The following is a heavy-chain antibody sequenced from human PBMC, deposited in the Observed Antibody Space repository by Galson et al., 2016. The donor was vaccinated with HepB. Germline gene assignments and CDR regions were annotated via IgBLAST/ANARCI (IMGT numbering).Heavy chain of an antibody. CDR2: ISFDGSNK. D-gene: IGHD1-26*01. J-gene: IGHJ4*02. CDR3: ARDRRVGPTPTSLNY. Sequence: SLRLSCAASGFTFSTYAIHWVRQAPGKGLEWVAVISFDGSNKSYADSVRGRFTISRDNSKNTLYLQMNSLRAEDTALYYCARDRRVGPTPTSLNYWGQGTQVTVSS. CDR1: GFTFSTYA. V-gene: IGHV3-30*04.